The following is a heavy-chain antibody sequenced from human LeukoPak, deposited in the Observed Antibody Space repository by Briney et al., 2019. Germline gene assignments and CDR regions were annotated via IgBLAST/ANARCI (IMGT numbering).Heavy chain of an antibody. Sequence: GGSLRLSCAASGFIVSSNYMSWVRQAPGKGLEWVSIIYGGGSTWYADSVKGRFTISRDNSKNTLYLQMNSLRAEDTAVYYSVKGSSVAGTIFGYWGQGTLVTVSS. D-gene: IGHD6-19*01. CDR2: IYGGGST. CDR3: VKGSSVAGTIFGY. V-gene: IGHV3-66*01. J-gene: IGHJ4*02. CDR1: GFIVSSNY.